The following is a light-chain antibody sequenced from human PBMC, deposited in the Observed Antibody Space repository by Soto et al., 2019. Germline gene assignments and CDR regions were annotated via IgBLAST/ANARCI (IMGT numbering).Light chain of an antibody. CDR2: LGS. CDR1: QSLLHSNGYNY. V-gene: IGKV2-28*01. CDR3: LQALHTPWT. J-gene: IGKJ1*01. Sequence: DVVMTQSPLSLPVTPGEPASISCRSSQSLLHSNGYNYLDWYLQKPGQSPQLLLYLGSNLASGVPDRFSGSGSGTDFTLKISRFEAEDVAVYYFLQALHTPWTFGQGTKLEIK.